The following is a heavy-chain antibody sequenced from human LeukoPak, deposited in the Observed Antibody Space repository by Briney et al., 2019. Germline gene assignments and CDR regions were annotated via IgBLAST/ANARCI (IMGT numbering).Heavy chain of an antibody. D-gene: IGHD3-22*01. V-gene: IGHV1-69*13. J-gene: IGHJ6*02. CDR2: ITPIFGTA. CDR3: ASPYYDSSDSYGMDV. Sequence: ASVKVSCKASGGTFSSYAISWVRQAPGQGLEWMGGITPIFGTANYAQKFQGRVTITADESTSTAYMELSSPRSEDTAVYYGASPYYDSSDSYGMDVWGQGTTVTVSS. CDR1: GGTFSSYA.